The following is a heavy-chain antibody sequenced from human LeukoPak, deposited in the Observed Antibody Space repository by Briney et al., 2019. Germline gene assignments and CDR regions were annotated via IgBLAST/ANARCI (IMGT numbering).Heavy chain of an antibody. Sequence: SATLSLTCAVSGYSISSGYYWGWIRQPPGKGLEWIGSIYHSGSTYYNPSLKSRVTISVDTSKNQFSLKLSSVTAADTAVYYCARQGVVSTTFDYWGQGTLVTVSS. J-gene: IGHJ4*02. D-gene: IGHD3-3*01. CDR2: IYHSGST. CDR1: GYSISSGYY. V-gene: IGHV4-38-2*01. CDR3: ARQGVVSTTFDY.